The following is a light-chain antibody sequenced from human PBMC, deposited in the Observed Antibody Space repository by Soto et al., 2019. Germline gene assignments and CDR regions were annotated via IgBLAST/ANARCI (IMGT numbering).Light chain of an antibody. J-gene: IGKJ1*01. V-gene: IGKV3-20*01. CDR3: QQYVSSPLT. CDR2: DAS. CDR1: EIFSSTY. Sequence: EIVLTQSPGTLSLSPGERVTLSCRASEIFSSTYLAWYQQKPGQAPSLLIYDASTRATGIPDRFSGSGSGTDFTLTISRLEPEDFAVYYCQQYVSSPLTFGQGTRVEIK.